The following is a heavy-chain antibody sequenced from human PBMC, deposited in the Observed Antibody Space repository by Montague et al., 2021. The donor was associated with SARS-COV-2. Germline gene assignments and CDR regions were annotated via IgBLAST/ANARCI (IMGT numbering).Heavy chain of an antibody. V-gene: IGHV4-31*01. CDR1: GGSISSGAYY. D-gene: IGHD6-25*01. J-gene: IGHJ6*02. CDR3: ARNFFQITPATTLCYYYYYVRTS. Sequence: TLSLTCTVSGGSISSGAYYWSWIRQPPGKGLEWIGYIYYGSSTYYNPSIKRLVTISVDTTKNQFSLKLSSVTAADTAVHYCARNFFQITPATTLCYYYYYVRTSGAKGPRSPSP. CDR2: IYYGSST.